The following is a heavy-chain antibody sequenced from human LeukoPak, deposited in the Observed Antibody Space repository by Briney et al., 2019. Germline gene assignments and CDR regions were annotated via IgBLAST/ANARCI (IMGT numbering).Heavy chain of an antibody. V-gene: IGHV1-18*01. J-gene: IGHJ4*02. CDR2: ISAYNGNT. D-gene: IGHD3-22*01. CDR3: ARVSYYYDSSGYYFDY. Sequence: ASVKVSCKASGYTFTSYGISWVRQAPGQGLEWMGWISAYNGNTNYAQKLQGRVTMTTDTSTSTAYMELRSLRSDDTAVYYCARVSYYYDSSGYYFDYWGQGTLVTVSS. CDR1: GYTFTSYG.